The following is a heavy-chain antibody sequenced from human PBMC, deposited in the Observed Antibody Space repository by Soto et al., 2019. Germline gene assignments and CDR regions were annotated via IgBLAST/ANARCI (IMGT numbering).Heavy chain of an antibody. V-gene: IGHV4-30-4*01. CDR2: IYYSGST. D-gene: IGHD2-2*01. Sequence: SETLSLTCTVSGGSISSGDYYWSWIRHPPGKGLEWIGYIYYSGSTYYNPSLKSRVTISVDTSKNQFSLKLSSVTAADTAVYYCAGEGGIVVVPAASNWFDPWGQGTLVAVCS. CDR3: AGEGGIVVVPAASNWFDP. J-gene: IGHJ5*02. CDR1: GGSISSGDYY.